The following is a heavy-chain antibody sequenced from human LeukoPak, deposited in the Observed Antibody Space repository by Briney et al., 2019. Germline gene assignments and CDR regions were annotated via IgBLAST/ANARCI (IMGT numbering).Heavy chain of an antibody. CDR1: GFTFSSYA. CDR3: AKVPGIAVAYFDY. J-gene: IGHJ4*02. D-gene: IGHD6-19*01. Sequence: GGSLRLSCAASGFTFSSYAVSWVRQAPGKGLEWVSAISGSGGSTYYADSVKGRFTISRDNSKNTLYLQMNSLRAEDTAVYYCAKVPGIAVAYFDYWGQGTLVTVSS. V-gene: IGHV3-23*01. CDR2: ISGSGGST.